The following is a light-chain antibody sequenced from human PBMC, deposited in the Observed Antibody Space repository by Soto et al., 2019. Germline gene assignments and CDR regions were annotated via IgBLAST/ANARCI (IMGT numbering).Light chain of an antibody. CDR2: GAS. CDR3: HQSGSSPWT. CDR1: QTVSSAR. J-gene: IGKJ1*01. V-gene: IGKV3-20*01. Sequence: EIVLTQSPGTLSLSPGERATLSCRASQTVSSARVALFQQKPGQAPRLLIYGASSRAPGIPVKFSGSGSETDFTLTITRRVSEDVAVYSYHQSGSSPWTFGHGTKVEIK.